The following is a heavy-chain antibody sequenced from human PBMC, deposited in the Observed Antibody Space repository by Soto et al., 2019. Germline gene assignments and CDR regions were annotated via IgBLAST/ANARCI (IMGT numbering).Heavy chain of an antibody. Sequence: SLRLSCAVSVFNLRNYEMNWFRQVPGKGLEWISKISGSNNNIYYADSVQGRFTISRDDANNVLFLQMNSLRAEDTATYHCATEELCGADCYFFKHWGQGTLVTVSS. CDR3: ATEELCGADCYFFKH. D-gene: IGHD2-21*02. J-gene: IGHJ4*02. V-gene: IGHV3-48*03. CDR1: VFNLRNYE. CDR2: ISGSNNNI.